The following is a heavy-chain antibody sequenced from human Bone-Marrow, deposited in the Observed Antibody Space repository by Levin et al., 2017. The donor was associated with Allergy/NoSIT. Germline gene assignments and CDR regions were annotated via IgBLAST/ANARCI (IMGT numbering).Heavy chain of an antibody. CDR2: IIPNSGGT. Sequence: GASVKVSCKASGYTFSVYWIHWVRHVPGQGLEWMGWIIPNSGGTNYAQKFQGRVTMTRDTSINTVYMEVTGLTSDDAGVYYCARGLMIGASKMFDLWGQGTLVIVSS. D-gene: IGHD3-22*01. CDR3: ARGLMIGASKMFDL. CDR1: GYTFSVYW. V-gene: IGHV1-2*02. J-gene: IGHJ5*02.